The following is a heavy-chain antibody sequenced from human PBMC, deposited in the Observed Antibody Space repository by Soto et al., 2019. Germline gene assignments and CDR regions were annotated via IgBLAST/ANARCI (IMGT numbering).Heavy chain of an antibody. V-gene: IGHV4-4*02. CDR3: TTSHAGEVNH. CDR1: GGSISSSSW. J-gene: IGHJ5*02. Sequence: QVQLQESSPGLVKPSGTLSLTCAVSGGSISSSSWWTWVRQSPGKGLEWIGEIFDSGATNYNPSLKSRLTMSVDKSKNQFSLNLSSLTAADTAVYFCTTSHAGEVNHWGQGTLVTVSS. D-gene: IGHD3-16*01. CDR2: IFDSGAT.